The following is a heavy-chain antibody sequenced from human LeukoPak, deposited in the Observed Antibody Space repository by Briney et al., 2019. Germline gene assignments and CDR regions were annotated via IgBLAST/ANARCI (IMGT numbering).Heavy chain of an antibody. Sequence: QPGGSLRLSCETSGFTFSDYAMHWVRQAPGKGLEWVAVIWHDGSRKYYADSVKGRFTISRDNSKNTQSLQMNSLRAEDTALYYCATLNWDDGEVSGFDHWGRGIMVTVSS. CDR1: GFTFSDYA. CDR3: ATLNWDDGEVSGFDH. J-gene: IGHJ5*02. D-gene: IGHD1-26*01. V-gene: IGHV3-33*01. CDR2: IWHDGSRK.